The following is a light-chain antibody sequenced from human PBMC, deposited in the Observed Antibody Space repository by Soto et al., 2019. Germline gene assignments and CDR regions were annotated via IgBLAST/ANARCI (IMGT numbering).Light chain of an antibody. Sequence: EIVMTQSPATLSVSPGEWATLSCRASQSVRSNLAWYQQRPGQAPRLLIYAASTRATGIPARFSGSGSGTEFTLIIDSLQSEDFAGYYCQQYNNWPRPVGQGTKVDSK. V-gene: IGKV3-15*01. CDR3: QQYNNWPRP. J-gene: IGKJ1*01. CDR2: AAS. CDR1: QSVRSN.